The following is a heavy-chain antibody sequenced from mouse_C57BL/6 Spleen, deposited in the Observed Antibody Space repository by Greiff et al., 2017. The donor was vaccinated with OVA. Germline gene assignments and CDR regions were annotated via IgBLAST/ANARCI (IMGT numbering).Heavy chain of an antibody. J-gene: IGHJ4*01. CDR2: IYPGDGDT. CDR1: GYAFSSSW. Sequence: VQLQQSGPELVKPGASVKISCKASGYAFSSSWMNWVKQRPGKGLEWIGRIYPGDGDTNYNGKFKGKATLTADKSSSTAYMQLSSLTSEDSAVDFCARSSGYNAMDNWGQGTSVTVSS. CDR3: ARSSGYNAMDN. V-gene: IGHV1-82*01.